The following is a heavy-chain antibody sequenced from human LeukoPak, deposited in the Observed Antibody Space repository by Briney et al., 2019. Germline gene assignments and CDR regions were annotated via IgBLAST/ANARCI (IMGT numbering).Heavy chain of an antibody. CDR2: IYYSGST. D-gene: IGHD2-2*01. Sequence: SETLSLTCTVSGGSISSSSYYWGWIRQPPGKGLEWIGSIYYSGSTYYNPSLKSRVTISVDTSKNQFSLKLSSVTAADTAVYYCARGSEGYCSSTSCQRKRWFDPWGQGTLVTVAS. CDR1: GGSISSSSYY. CDR3: ARGSEGYCSSTSCQRKRWFDP. V-gene: IGHV4-39*01. J-gene: IGHJ5*02.